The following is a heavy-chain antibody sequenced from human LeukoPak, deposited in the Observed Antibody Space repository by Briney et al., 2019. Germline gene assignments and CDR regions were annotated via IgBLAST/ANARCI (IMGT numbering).Heavy chain of an antibody. CDR2: IYPGDSDT. V-gene: IGHV5-51*01. D-gene: IGHD1-26*01. CDR3: ARLFGSGSRAFDY. J-gene: IGHJ4*02. CDR1: GSSFTSYW. Sequence: RGESLKISCQGSGSSFTSYWIGWVRQLPGKGLEGMGIIYPGDSDTTYSPSFQGQVTISVDKSISTAYLRWSSLKAADTAMYYCARLFGSGSRAFDYWGQGTLVTVSS.